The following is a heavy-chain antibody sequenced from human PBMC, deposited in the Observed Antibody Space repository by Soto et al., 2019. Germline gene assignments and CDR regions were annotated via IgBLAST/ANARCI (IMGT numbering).Heavy chain of an antibody. CDR2: ISSSSSVI. D-gene: IGHD7-27*01. V-gene: IGHV3-48*01. Sequence: EVQLVESGGGLVPPGGSLRLSCATSGFILSACAMNWFRQAPGKWLERVSYISSSSSVIDYADSVKGRFTVSRDNARNSLYLQMNSLRAEYTAVYYCARDLSWGSNWYYYMDVWGKGTTVTVSS. CDR3: ARDLSWGSNWYYYMDV. CDR1: GFILSACA. J-gene: IGHJ6*03.